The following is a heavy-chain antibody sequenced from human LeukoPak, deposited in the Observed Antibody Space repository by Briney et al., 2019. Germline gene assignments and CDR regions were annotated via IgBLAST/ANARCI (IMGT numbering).Heavy chain of an antibody. CDR2: INHSGST. V-gene: IGHV4-34*01. J-gene: IGHJ4*02. CDR3: ARWAGAAAGTGSLDY. CDR1: GGSFSGYY. Sequence: PSETLSFTCAVYGGSFSGYYWSWIRQPRGKGLEWIGEINHSGSTNYNPSLKSRVTISVDTSKNQFSLKLSSVTAADTAVYYCARWAGAAAGTGSLDYWGQGTLVTVSS. D-gene: IGHD6-13*01.